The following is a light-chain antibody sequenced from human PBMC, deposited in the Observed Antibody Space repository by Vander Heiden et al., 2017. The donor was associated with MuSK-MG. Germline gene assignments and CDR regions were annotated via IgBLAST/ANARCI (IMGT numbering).Light chain of an antibody. Sequence: EIVMTQSPATLSLSPGERATLSCRASQSISDNLAWYQQMPGQAPRLLVYGASTRATGVPARFTGSGSGTEFTLTITSLQSEDFAVYFCQQYNNGFPITFGQGTRLQI. CDR1: QSISDN. J-gene: IGKJ5*01. CDR2: GAS. V-gene: IGKV3D-15*01. CDR3: QQYNNGFPIT.